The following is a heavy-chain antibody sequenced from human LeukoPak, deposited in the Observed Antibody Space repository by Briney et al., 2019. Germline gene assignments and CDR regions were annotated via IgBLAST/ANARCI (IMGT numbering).Heavy chain of an antibody. D-gene: IGHD4-17*01. CDR2: IYYSGST. Sequence: PSQTLSLTCTVSGGSISSGGYYWSWIRQHPGKGLEWIGYIYYSGSTYYNPSLKSRVTISVDTSKNQFSLKLSSVTAADTAVYYCARVRGHHLGDYRKWAYYYYGMDVWGQGTTVTVSS. CDR3: ARVRGHHLGDYRKWAYYYYGMDV. CDR1: GGSISSGGYY. J-gene: IGHJ6*02. V-gene: IGHV4-31*03.